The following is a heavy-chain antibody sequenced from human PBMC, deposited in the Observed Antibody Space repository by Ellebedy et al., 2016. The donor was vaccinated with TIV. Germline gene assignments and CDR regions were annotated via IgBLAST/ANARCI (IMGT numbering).Heavy chain of an antibody. V-gene: IGHV1-69*06. Sequence: SVKVSCXASGGTFSSYAISWVRQAPGQGLEWMGGIIPIFGTANYAQKFQGRVTITADKSTSTAYMELSSLRSEDTAVYYCARVRWVSAGNYGMDVWGQGTTVTVSS. J-gene: IGHJ6*02. D-gene: IGHD3-10*01. CDR1: GGTFSSYA. CDR3: ARVRWVSAGNYGMDV. CDR2: IIPIFGTA.